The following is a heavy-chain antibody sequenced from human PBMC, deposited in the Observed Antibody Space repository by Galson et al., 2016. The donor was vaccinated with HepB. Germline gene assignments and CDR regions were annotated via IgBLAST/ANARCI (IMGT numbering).Heavy chain of an antibody. D-gene: IGHD3-10*01. CDR2: ISSSSSYI. CDR3: ARDILWFGELTRVYYFDY. V-gene: IGHV3-21*01. Sequence: SLRLSCAASGFTFSSYSMNWVRQAPGKGLEWVSSISSSSSYIHYADSVKGRFTISRDNAKTSLYLQMNSLRAEDTAVYYCARDILWFGELTRVYYFDYWGQGTLVTASS. J-gene: IGHJ4*02. CDR1: GFTFSSYS.